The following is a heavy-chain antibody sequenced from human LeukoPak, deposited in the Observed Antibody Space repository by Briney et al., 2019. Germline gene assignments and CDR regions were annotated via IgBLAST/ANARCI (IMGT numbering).Heavy chain of an antibody. Sequence: PGGSLRLSCAASGFTFSSYAMSWVRQAPGKGLEWVSAISGSGGSTYYADSVKGRFTISRDNSKNTLYLQMNSLRAEDTAVYYCAKDRGLWFGSTWFDPWGQGTLVTVSS. CDR1: GFTFSSYA. CDR2: ISGSGGST. J-gene: IGHJ5*02. D-gene: IGHD3-10*01. V-gene: IGHV3-23*01. CDR3: AKDRGLWFGSTWFDP.